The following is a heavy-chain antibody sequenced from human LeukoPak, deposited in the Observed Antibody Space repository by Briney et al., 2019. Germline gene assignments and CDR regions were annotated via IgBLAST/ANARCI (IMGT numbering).Heavy chain of an antibody. D-gene: IGHD6-6*01. J-gene: IGHJ4*02. CDR2: IRYDGSNK. Sequence: HPGGSLRLSCAASGFTFSSYGMHWVRQAPGKGLEWVAFIRYDGSNKYYADSVKGRFTISRDNSKNTLYLQMNSLRAEDTAVYYCAKDWKIAARRGFDYWGQGTLVTVSS. CDR3: AKDWKIAARRGFDY. V-gene: IGHV3-30*02. CDR1: GFTFSSYG.